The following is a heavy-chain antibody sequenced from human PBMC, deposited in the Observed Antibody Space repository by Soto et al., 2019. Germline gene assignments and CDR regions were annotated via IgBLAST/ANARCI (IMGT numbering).Heavy chain of an antibody. CDR3: AISVVVFVPDNSDY. Sequence: GGSLRLSRVASGFTMRSYWMSWVRQAPGKGLEWVANRKQDGSEKYYVDSVKGRFTISRDGAKNSLFLQMNSLRGEDTAVYYCAISVVVFVPDNSDYWGQGTLFTVSS. CDR1: GFTMRSYW. D-gene: IGHD2-2*01. CDR2: RKQDGSEK. V-gene: IGHV3-7*01. J-gene: IGHJ4*02.